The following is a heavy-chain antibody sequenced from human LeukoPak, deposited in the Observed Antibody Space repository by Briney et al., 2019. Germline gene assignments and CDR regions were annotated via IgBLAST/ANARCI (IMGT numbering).Heavy chain of an antibody. CDR2: IIPIFGTA. CDR3: ASHLVYCSSTSCYYYYYYYGMDV. D-gene: IGHD2-2*01. Sequence: ASVKVSCKASGGTFSSYAISWVRQAPGQGLEWMGGIIPIFGTANHAQKFQGRVTITADESTSTAYMELSSLRSEDTAVYYCASHLVYCSSTSCYYYYYYYGMDVWGQGTTVTVSS. V-gene: IGHV1-69*13. CDR1: GGTFSSYA. J-gene: IGHJ6*02.